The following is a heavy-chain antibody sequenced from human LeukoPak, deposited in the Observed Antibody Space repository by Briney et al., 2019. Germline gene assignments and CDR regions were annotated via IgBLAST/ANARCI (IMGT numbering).Heavy chain of an antibody. CDR1: GYSISSGYY. Sequence: SETLSLTCAVSGYSISSGYYWGWIRQPPGKGLKWIGSIYHRGSTYYNPSLKSRVTISVDTSKNQFSLKLSSVTAADTAVYYCARHHRIAAAVEYWGQGTLVTVSS. V-gene: IGHV4-38-2*01. D-gene: IGHD6-13*01. CDR3: ARHHRIAAAVEY. J-gene: IGHJ4*02. CDR2: IYHRGST.